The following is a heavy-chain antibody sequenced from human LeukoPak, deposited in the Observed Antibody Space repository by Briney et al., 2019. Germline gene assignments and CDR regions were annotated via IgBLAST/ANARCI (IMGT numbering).Heavy chain of an antibody. V-gene: IGHV4-38-2*01. J-gene: IGHJ3*02. CDR3: ARPTYSSSWYRSAGAFDI. Sequence: PSETLSLTCAVSGYSISSGYCWGWIRQPPGKGLEWIGSIYHSGSTYYNPSLKSRVTISVDTSKNQFSLKLSSVTAADTAVYYCARPTYSSSWYRSAGAFDIWGQGTMVTVSS. CDR1: GYSISSGYC. CDR2: IYHSGST. D-gene: IGHD6-13*01.